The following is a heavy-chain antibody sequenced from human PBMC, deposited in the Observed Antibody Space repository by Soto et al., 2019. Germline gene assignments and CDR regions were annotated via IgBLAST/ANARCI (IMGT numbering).Heavy chain of an antibody. Sequence: SETLSLTCTGSGGSISSSSYYWGWIRQTPGKGLEWIGSIYYSGSTYYNPSLKSRVTISVDTSKNQFSLKLSSVTAADTAVYYCASDQFRRGAAPGYWGQGTLVTVSS. D-gene: IGHD6-6*01. V-gene: IGHV4-39*01. CDR2: IYYSGST. CDR3: ASDQFRRGAAPGY. CDR1: GGSISSSSYY. J-gene: IGHJ4*02.